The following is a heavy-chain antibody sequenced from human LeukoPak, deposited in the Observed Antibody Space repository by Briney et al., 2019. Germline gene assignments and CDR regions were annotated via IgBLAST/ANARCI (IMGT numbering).Heavy chain of an antibody. Sequence: SETLSLTCTVSGGSISNYYWGWIRQPPGKGLEWIGSIYYSGSTYYNPSLKSRVTISVDTSKNQFSLKLSSVTAADTAVYYCARRRNLRYFDWLPFDYWGQGTLVTVSS. J-gene: IGHJ4*02. D-gene: IGHD3-9*01. V-gene: IGHV4-39*01. CDR1: GGSISNYY. CDR2: IYYSGST. CDR3: ARRRNLRYFDWLPFDY.